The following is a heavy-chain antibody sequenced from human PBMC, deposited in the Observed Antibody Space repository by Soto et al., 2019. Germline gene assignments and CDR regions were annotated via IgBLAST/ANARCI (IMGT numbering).Heavy chain of an antibody. CDR2: ISYDGSNT. CDR3: AKAGFWSGYYSLVDY. V-gene: IGHV3-30*18. J-gene: IGHJ4*02. Sequence: PGGSLRLSCVASGFTFSSYGMHWVRQAPGKGLEWVAIISYDGSNTYYADSVKGRFTISRDNSKNSLYLQMNSLRAEDTSLYYCAKAGFWSGYYSLVDYWGQGTLVTVSS. CDR1: GFTFSSYG. D-gene: IGHD3-3*01.